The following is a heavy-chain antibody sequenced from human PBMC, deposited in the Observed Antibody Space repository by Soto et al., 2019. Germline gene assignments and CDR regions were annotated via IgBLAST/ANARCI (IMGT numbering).Heavy chain of an antibody. Sequence: PSETLSLTCTVSGGSISSGDYYWSWIRQPPGKGLEWIGYIYYSGSTYYNPSLKSRVTRSVDTSKNQFSLKLSSVTAADTAVYYCARVVYSSSKRFLARWFDPWGQGTLVTVSS. CDR3: ARVVYSSSKRFLARWFDP. J-gene: IGHJ5*02. V-gene: IGHV4-30-4*01. CDR1: GGSISSGDYY. D-gene: IGHD6-6*01. CDR2: IYYSGST.